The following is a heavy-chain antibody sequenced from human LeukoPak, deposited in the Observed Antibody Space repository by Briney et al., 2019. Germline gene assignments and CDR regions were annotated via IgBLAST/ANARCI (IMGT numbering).Heavy chain of an antibody. D-gene: IGHD3-22*01. CDR2: IYYSGST. J-gene: IGHJ4*02. V-gene: IGHV4-31*03. CDR1: GGSISSGGYY. Sequence: SETLSLTCTVSGGSISSGGYYWSWIRQHPGTGLEWIGYIYYSGSTYYNPSLKSRVTISVDTSKNQFSLKLSSVTAADTAVYYCARQHPRSYYYDSSGTHLDYWGQGTLVTVSS. CDR3: ARQHPRSYYYDSSGTHLDY.